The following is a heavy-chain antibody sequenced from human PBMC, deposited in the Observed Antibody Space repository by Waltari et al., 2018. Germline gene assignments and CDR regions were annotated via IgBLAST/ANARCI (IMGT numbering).Heavy chain of an antibody. Sequence: EVELLESGGGLVQPGGSLRLSCTTSGFTFRGKAMGWVRQAPGKGMGWGSGNTSDLNTHYAESVKGRVTISRDNSKNTLYLQMNSLRAEDTALYYCVKDIFRWAFDIWGQGTMVTVSS. CDR1: GFTFRGKA. CDR3: VKDIFRWAFDI. CDR2: NTSDLNT. V-gene: IGHV3-23*01. D-gene: IGHD3-9*01. J-gene: IGHJ3*02.